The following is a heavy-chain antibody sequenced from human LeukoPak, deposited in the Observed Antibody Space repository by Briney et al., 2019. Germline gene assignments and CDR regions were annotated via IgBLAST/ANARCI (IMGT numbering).Heavy chain of an antibody. V-gene: IGHV4-59*01. J-gene: IGHJ3*02. CDR1: GGSISSYY. D-gene: IGHD3-9*01. CDR3: ARGGLLRYFDWLNDAFDI. CDR2: IYYSGST. Sequence: PWETLSLTCPVSGGSISSYYWSWIRQPPGKGLEGIGYIYYSGSTNYNPSLKSRVTISVDTSKNQFSLKLSSVTAADTAVYYCARGGLLRYFDWLNDAFDIWGQGTMVTVSS.